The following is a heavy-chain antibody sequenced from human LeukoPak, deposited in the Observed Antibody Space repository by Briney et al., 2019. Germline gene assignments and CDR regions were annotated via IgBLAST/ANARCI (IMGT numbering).Heavy chain of an antibody. CDR3: ARSEETYYYDSSGYNPPPGGFDY. Sequence: SGTLSLTCAVSGGSISSSNWWSWVRQPPGKGLEWIGYIYYSGSTNYNPSLKSRVTISVDTSKNQFSLKLSSVTAADTAVYYCARSEETYYYDSSGYNPPPGGFDYWGQGTLVTVSS. CDR1: GGSISSSNW. J-gene: IGHJ4*02. V-gene: IGHV4-4*02. D-gene: IGHD3-22*01. CDR2: IYYSGST.